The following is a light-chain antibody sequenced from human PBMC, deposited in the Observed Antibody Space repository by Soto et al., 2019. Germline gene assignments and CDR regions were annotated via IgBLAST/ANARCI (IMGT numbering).Light chain of an antibody. J-gene: IGKJ1*01. V-gene: IGKV2-28*01. CDR1: QSLLHSNGYNY. CDR3: MQALQTPWT. Sequence: EIVMTQSPLSLPVTPGEPASISCRSSQSLLHSNGYNYLDWYLQKPGQSPQLLIYLGSNQASGVPDRFSGSGSGTDFTLKISRVEAEDVGVYYCMQALQTPWTFGQGTKVDI. CDR2: LGS.